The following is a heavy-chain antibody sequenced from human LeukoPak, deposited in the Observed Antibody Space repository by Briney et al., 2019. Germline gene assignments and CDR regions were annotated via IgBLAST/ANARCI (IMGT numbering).Heavy chain of an antibody. Sequence: ASVKVSCKASGYTFITYYIHRVRQAPGQGLEWMGVINPSGAITTYAQKFQGRVTMTRDTSTSTVYMELSSLRSDDTAVYYCARAWRYTDWFDPWGQGTLVTVSS. CDR3: ARAWRYTDWFDP. CDR2: INPSGAIT. CDR1: GYTFITYY. V-gene: IGHV1-46*01. D-gene: IGHD1-14*01. J-gene: IGHJ5*02.